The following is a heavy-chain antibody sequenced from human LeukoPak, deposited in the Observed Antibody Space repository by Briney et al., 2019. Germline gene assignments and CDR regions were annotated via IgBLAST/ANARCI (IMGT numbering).Heavy chain of an antibody. Sequence: GGSLRLSCAASGFTFSDYYMSWIRQAPGKGLEWVSYISSSGSTIYYADSVKGRFTISRDNAKNSLYLQMNSLRAEDTALYYCARDPTRGYSYGYEDYWGQGTLVTVSS. J-gene: IGHJ4*02. CDR1: GFTFSDYY. D-gene: IGHD5-18*01. CDR3: ARDPTRGYSYGYEDY. V-gene: IGHV3-11*04. CDR2: ISSSGSTI.